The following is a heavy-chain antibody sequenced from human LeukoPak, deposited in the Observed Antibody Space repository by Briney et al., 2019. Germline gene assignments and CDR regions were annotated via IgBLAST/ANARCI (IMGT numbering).Heavy chain of an antibody. Sequence: GGSLRLSCEASGFSFSRYWMSWVRQAPGKGLEWVANIKQDGSEKYYVDSVKGRFTISRDNAKNSLYLQMNSLRAEDTAVYYCARGWNSDYFDYWGQGTLVTVSS. J-gene: IGHJ4*02. CDR2: IKQDGSEK. CDR1: GFSFSRYW. V-gene: IGHV3-7*04. D-gene: IGHD1-7*01. CDR3: ARGWNSDYFDY.